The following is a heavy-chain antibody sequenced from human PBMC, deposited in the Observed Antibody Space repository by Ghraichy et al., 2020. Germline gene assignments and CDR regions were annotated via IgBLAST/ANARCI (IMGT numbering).Heavy chain of an antibody. CDR2: INHSGST. CDR1: GGSFSGYY. J-gene: IGHJ5*02. CDR3: ARENYYDSSGYFDP. V-gene: IGHV4-34*01. D-gene: IGHD3-22*01. Sequence: SETLSLTCAVYGGSFSGYYWSWIRQPPGKGLEWIGEINHSGSTNYNPSLKSRVTISVDTSKNQFSLKLSSVTAADTAVYYCARENYYDSSGYFDPWGQGTLVTVSS.